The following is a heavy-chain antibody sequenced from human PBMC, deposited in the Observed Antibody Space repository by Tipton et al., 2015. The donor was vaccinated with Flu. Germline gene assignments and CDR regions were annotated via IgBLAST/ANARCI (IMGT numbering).Heavy chain of an antibody. CDR2: VYYSGGSP. CDR1: RGSINSYY. V-gene: IGHV4-59*08. J-gene: IGHJ5*02. Sequence: TLSLTCTVSRGSINSYYWSWIRQSPGKGLEWIGSVYYSGGSPNYNPSLKSRVTISVDRSKNQFSLKLSSVTAADTAVYYCARYGSTSYNVWFGPWGQGTLITVSS. D-gene: IGHD3-10*01. CDR3: ARYGSTSYNVWFGP.